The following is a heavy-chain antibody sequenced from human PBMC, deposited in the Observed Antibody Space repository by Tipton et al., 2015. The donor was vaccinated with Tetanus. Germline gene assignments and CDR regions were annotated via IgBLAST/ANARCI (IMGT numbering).Heavy chain of an antibody. Sequence: TLSLTCNVSGDSISSYYWNWIRQPAGKGLEWIGRFYTTGSTIYNPYLRSRVTMSVDTSKNQFSLTLSSVTAADTAVYYCARGGKLGLGYFDLGGRGTLVTVSS. CDR2: FYTTGST. J-gene: IGHJ2*01. CDR1: GDSISSYY. CDR3: ARGGKLGLGYFDL. D-gene: IGHD7-27*01. V-gene: IGHV4-4*07.